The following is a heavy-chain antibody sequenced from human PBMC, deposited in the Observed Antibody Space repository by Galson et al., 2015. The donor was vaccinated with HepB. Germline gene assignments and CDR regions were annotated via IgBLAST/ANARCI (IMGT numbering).Heavy chain of an antibody. CDR2: VYPGDSDT. Sequence: QSGAEVKKPGESLKISCKASGYSFTTYWIGWVRQMPGKGLEWMGTVYPGDSDTRYSPSFEGQVTISADKSSSTAYLQWSSLKASDTAIYYCVRRGYDSFWTFDHWGQGTLVTVSS. J-gene: IGHJ4*02. V-gene: IGHV5-51*01. CDR1: GYSFTTYW. CDR3: VRRGYDSFWTFDH. D-gene: IGHD3-22*01.